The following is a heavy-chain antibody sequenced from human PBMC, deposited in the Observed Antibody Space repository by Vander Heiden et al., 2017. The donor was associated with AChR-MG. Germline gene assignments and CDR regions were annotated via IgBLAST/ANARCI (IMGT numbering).Heavy chain of an antibody. Sequence: QVHLVESGGGGVQPGRSLRLSCAASGFTFSSYGMHWVRQAPGKGLEWVAVISYDGSNKYYADSVKGRFTSTRDNSKNTLYLQMNSLRAEDTAVYYCAKDGITHTFVDYWGQGTLVTVSS. CDR2: ISYDGSNK. CDR3: AKDGITHTFVDY. D-gene: IGHD3-10*01. J-gene: IGHJ4*02. V-gene: IGHV3-30*18. CDR1: GFTFSSYG.